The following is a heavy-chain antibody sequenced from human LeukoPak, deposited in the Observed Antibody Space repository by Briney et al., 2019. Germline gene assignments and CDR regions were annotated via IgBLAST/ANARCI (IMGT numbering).Heavy chain of an antibody. J-gene: IGHJ3*02. V-gene: IGHV2-5*01. Sequence: SGPTQVHPTKTLELPRTISGISFRSGGGGAGWIRQPPGGARERLGVIYENDEKLYSSSLQNRLSITKDTSKNQVVLTMTNMDPVDTATYYCAHRRRGVASDIWGQGTMVTVSS. CDR1: GISFRSGGGG. CDR2: IYENDEK. CDR3: AHRRRGVASDI. D-gene: IGHD2-15*01.